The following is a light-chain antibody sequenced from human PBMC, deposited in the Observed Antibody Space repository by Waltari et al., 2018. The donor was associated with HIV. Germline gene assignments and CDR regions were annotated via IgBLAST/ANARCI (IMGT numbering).Light chain of an antibody. CDR3: QQYYSTTTWT. Sequence: DIQLTQSPASPSASVGDRVTILCRASQAISNSIAWYQQRQGKAPRLLLFAASRLETGVTSRFIGSGSGTFFTLTITSLQPGDFATYYCQQYYSTTTWTFGQGTRVE. CDR2: AAS. V-gene: IGKV1-NL1*01. CDR1: QAISNS. J-gene: IGKJ1*01.